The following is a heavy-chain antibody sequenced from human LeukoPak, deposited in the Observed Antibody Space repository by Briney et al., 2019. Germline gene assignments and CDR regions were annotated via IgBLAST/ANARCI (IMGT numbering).Heavy chain of an antibody. V-gene: IGHV3-23*01. D-gene: IGHD2-15*01. CDR1: GFTFSTYT. CDR3: ARDCSGGSCLRWGMDV. Sequence: GGSLRLSCAASGFTFSTYTMAWVRQAPGGGLEWVLAIGGDGVGGTFYADSVKGRFAISRDNSKSTLYLQMNSLRAEDTAVYYCARDCSGGSCLRWGMDVWGQGTTVTVSS. J-gene: IGHJ6*02. CDR2: IGGDGVGGT.